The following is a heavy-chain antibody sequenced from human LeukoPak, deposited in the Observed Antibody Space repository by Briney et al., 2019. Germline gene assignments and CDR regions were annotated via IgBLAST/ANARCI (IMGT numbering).Heavy chain of an antibody. CDR3: AEDSGSYSRNFDL. CDR1: GFTFSSYA. J-gene: IGHJ2*01. V-gene: IGHV3-23*01. CDR2: ISGSGGST. D-gene: IGHD1-26*01. Sequence: PGGSLRLSCAASGFTFSSYAMSWVRQAPGKGLEWVSAISGSGGSTYYADSVKGRFTISRDNSKNTLYLQMNSLRAEDTAVYYCAEDSGSYSRNFDLWGRGILVTVSS.